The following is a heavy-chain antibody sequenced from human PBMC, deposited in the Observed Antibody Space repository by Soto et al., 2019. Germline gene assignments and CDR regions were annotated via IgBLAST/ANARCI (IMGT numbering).Heavy chain of an antibody. J-gene: IGHJ4*02. D-gene: IGHD1-20*01. Sequence: QVHLQESGPGLVKPSETLSLTCSVSGDSITAYYWSWIRQPPGKALEWIGYIYHAGNTNYNPSLRGRVTMSVDTPRNRFSLTLKSVTAADTAIYYCARLNYYFHHWGQGTLVTVSS. V-gene: IGHV4-59*08. CDR3: ARLNYYFHH. CDR1: GDSITAYY. CDR2: IYHAGNT.